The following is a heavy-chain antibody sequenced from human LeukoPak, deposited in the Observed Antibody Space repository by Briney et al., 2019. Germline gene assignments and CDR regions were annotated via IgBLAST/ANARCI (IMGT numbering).Heavy chain of an antibody. CDR1: GGSISSGGYY. V-gene: IGHV4-31*03. CDR3: AREGRGVTAIHYDY. D-gene: IGHD2-21*02. CDR2: IYYSGST. Sequence: SQTLSLTCTVSGGSISSGGYYWSWIRQHPGKGLEWIGYIYYSGSTYYNPSLKSRVTISVDTSKNQFSLKLSSVTAADTAVYYCAREGRGVTAIHYDYWGQGTLVTVSS. J-gene: IGHJ4*02.